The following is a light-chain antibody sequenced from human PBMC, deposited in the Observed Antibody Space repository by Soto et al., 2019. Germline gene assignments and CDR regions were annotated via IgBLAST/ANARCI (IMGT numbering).Light chain of an antibody. J-gene: IGKJ1*01. CDR2: HAS. CDR1: QNITNN. CDR3: KQFKSGTWT. V-gene: IGKV1-33*01. Sequence: DIQMTQSPSSLSASIGDRVTITCQASQNITNNLSWYQQKPGKAPNLLIYHASKLAKGVQSRFSGSGSGTEFILTINGLQPDDFATYFCKQFKSGTWTFGQGTKVDIK.